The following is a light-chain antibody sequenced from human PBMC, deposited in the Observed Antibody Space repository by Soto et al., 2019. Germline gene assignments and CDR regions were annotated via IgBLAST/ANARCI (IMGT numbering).Light chain of an antibody. CDR2: GAS. CDR3: QHYVERSPIT. J-gene: IGKJ5*01. Sequence: EIMLTQAPGTLYMSPGERATLSCMTIQTVSNNFLAWYQEKPGRGPRLLTYGASTRATGIPDRFSGSGSGTDFTLTISRLEPEDFALYYCQHYVERSPITFGQGTLLEIK. V-gene: IGKV3-20*01. CDR1: QTVSNNF.